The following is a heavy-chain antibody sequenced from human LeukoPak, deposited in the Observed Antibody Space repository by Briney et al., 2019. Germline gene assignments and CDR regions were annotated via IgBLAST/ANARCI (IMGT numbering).Heavy chain of an antibody. CDR1: GFTFSSYW. D-gene: IGHD1-26*01. J-gene: IGHJ4*02. CDR3: ARVSGSYYADYFDY. CDR2: IKQDGSEK. V-gene: IGHV3-7*01. Sequence: GGSLRLSCAASGFTFSSYWMSWVRQAPGKGLEWVANIKQDGSEKYYVDSVKGRFTISRDNAKNSLYLQMNSLRAEDTAVYYCARVSGSYYADYFDYWGQGTLVTVSS.